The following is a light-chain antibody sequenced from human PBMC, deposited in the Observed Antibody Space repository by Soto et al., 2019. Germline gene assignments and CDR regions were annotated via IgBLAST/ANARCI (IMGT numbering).Light chain of an antibody. CDR1: QSVSTY. Sequence: EVVLSQSPAALSLCPGERATLSCRASQSVSTYLAWYQQKPGQAPRLLIYDASNRATGIPARFSGSGSATDFTLTICSLEPEDFAVYYCLQPISWITFCQGTRLEI. CDR3: LQPISWIT. V-gene: IGKV3-11*01. J-gene: IGKJ5*01. CDR2: DAS.